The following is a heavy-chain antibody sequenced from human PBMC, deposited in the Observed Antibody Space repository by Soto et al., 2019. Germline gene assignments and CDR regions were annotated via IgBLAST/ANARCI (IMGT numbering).Heavy chain of an antibody. Sequence: ASVKVSCKASGYTFTSYYMHWVRQAPGQGLEWMGIINPSGGSTSYAQKFQGRVTMTRDTSTSTVYMELSSLRSEDTAVYYCARDRRTIFGVFIISYYYYGMDVWGQGTTFTVAS. CDR1: GYTFTSYY. D-gene: IGHD3-3*01. CDR3: ARDRRTIFGVFIISYYYYGMDV. CDR2: INPSGGST. V-gene: IGHV1-46*01. J-gene: IGHJ6*01.